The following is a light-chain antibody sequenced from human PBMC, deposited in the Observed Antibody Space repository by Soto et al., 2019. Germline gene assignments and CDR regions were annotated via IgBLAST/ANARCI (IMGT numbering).Light chain of an antibody. CDR3: SSYTSSSPYV. CDR2: EVS. V-gene: IGLV2-14*01. CDR1: SSGVGGYNY. Sequence: QSVLTQPASVSGSPGQSITISCTGTSSGVGGYNYVSWYQQHPGKAPKLMIYEVSNRPSGVSNRFSGSKSGNTASLTISGLQAEDEADYYCSSYTSSSPYVFGTGTRSPS. J-gene: IGLJ1*01.